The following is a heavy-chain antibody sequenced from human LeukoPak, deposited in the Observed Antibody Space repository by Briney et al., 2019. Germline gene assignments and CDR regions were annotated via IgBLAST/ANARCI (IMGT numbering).Heavy chain of an antibody. V-gene: IGHV1-69*04. D-gene: IGHD4-23*01. CDR3: ASEDDYGGNIY. CDR2: IIPILGIA. J-gene: IGHJ4*02. CDR1: GGTFSSYD. Sequence: SVKVSCKASGGTFSSYDISWVRQAPGQGLEWMGRIIPILGIANYAQKFQGRVTITADKSTSTAYMELSSLRSEDTAVYYCASEDDYGGNIYWGQGTLVTVSS.